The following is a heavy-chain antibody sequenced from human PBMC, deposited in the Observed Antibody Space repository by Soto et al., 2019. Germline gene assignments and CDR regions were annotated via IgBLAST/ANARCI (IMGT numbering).Heavy chain of an antibody. Sequence: QVQLVQSGAEVKKPGASVKVSCKASGYTFTSYAMHWVRQAPGQRLEWMGWINAGNGNTKYSQKFQGRVTITRETPASTAYMELSSLRSADTAVYYCARSGYCGGGSCYPSYWGQGSLVTVSS. V-gene: IGHV1-3*01. D-gene: IGHD2-15*01. CDR3: ARSGYCGGGSCYPSY. CDR1: GYTFTSYA. J-gene: IGHJ4*02. CDR2: INAGNGNT.